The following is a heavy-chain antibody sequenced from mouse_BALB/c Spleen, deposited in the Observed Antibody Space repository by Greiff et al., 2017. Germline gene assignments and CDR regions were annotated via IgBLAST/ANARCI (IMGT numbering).Heavy chain of an antibody. Sequence: QVQLQQSGPSLVQPSQSLSITCTVSGFSLTSYGVHWVRQSPGKGLEWLGVIWRGGSTDYNAAFMSRLSITKDNSKSQVFFKMNSLQADDTAIYYCAKNLGYDDTHYFDYWGQGTTLTVSS. D-gene: IGHD2-14*01. CDR3: AKNLGYDDTHYFDY. V-gene: IGHV2-5-1*01. CDR1: GFSLTSYG. CDR2: IWRGGST. J-gene: IGHJ2*01.